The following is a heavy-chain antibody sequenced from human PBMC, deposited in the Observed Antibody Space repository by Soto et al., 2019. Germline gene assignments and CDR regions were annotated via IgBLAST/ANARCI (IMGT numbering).Heavy chain of an antibody. CDR3: ASDLFGSGSFSYYYGMDV. D-gene: IGHD3-10*01. V-gene: IGHV3-74*01. J-gene: IGHJ6*02. CDR1: GFIFSNYW. Sequence: GGSLRLSCAASGFIFSNYWMHWVRQAPGKGLVWVSRIETDGTGTIYADSVRGRFTISRDNAKNTLYLQMNSLRAEDTAVYYCASDLFGSGSFSYYYGMDVWGQGTTVTVS. CDR2: IETDGTGT.